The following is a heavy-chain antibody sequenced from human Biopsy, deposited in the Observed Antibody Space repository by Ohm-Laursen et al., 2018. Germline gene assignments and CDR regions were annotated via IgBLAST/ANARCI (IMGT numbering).Heavy chain of an antibody. CDR3: ARGSNDFGGLYFPR. Sequence: PGTLSLTCTVSGGSFTGHYWSWIRQPPGKGLEWIGHISYTGYTSYNASLKSRVTISVDTSRNHFSLRLSPLTAADTAVYYCARGSNDFGGLYFPRWGQGTLLTVSS. CDR2: ISYTGYT. J-gene: IGHJ4*02. D-gene: IGHD4-23*01. V-gene: IGHV4-59*11. CDR1: GGSFTGHY.